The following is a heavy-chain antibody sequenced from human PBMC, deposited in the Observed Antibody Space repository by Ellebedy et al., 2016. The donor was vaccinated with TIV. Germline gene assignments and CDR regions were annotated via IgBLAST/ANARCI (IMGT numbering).Heavy chain of an antibody. Sequence: GGSLRLSCAASGFTFSSYAMSWVRQAPGKGLEWVSAISGSGGSTYYADSVKGRFTISRDNSKNTLYLQMSSLRAEDTAVYYCVVLDGGTDAFDIWGQGTMVTVSS. D-gene: IGHD2-8*02. CDR3: VVLDGGTDAFDI. CDR1: GFTFSSYA. J-gene: IGHJ3*02. V-gene: IGHV3-23*01. CDR2: ISGSGGST.